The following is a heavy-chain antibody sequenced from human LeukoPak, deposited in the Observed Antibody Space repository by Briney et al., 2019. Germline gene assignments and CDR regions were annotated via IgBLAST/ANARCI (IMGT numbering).Heavy chain of an antibody. CDR3: ARHHYFALAY. CDR2: THHSGSS. CDR1: GDSVSYGNW. J-gene: IGHJ4*02. Sequence: PSETLSLTCAVSGDSVSYGNWWSWVRQPPGKGLEWIGETHHSGSSNYNPSLKSRVTVSVDKSKNQVSLSLTSVTAADTAVYYCARHHYFALAYWGQGTLVTVSS. D-gene: IGHD2-21*01. V-gene: IGHV4-4*02.